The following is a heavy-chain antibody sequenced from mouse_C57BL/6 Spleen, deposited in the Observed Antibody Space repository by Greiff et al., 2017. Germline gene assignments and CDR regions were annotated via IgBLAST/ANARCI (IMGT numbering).Heavy chain of an antibody. CDR2: IYPGNSDT. V-gene: IGHV1-5*01. CDR1: GYTFTSYW. CDR3: TSYYYGSSYGFAY. D-gene: IGHD1-1*01. J-gene: IGHJ3*01. Sequence: EVQLQQSGTVLARPGASVKMSCKTSGYTFTSYWMHWVKQRPGQGLEWIGAIYPGNSDTSYNQKFKGKAKLTAVTSASTAYMELSSLTTEDSAVYYCTSYYYGSSYGFAYWGQGTLVTVSA.